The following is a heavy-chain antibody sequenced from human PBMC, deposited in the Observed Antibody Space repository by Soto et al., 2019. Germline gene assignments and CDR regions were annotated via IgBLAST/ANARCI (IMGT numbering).Heavy chain of an antibody. CDR1: AGSISDYF. J-gene: IGHJ5*02. Sequence: SETLSLTCTVSAGSISDYFWNWIRQPAGKGLEWIGRIVTSGSADYNPSLRSRVTMSVDTSKSRFSLRLTSLTAADTAVYYCERTSLDGPLKSATSDWFDPWGQGILVTVSS. V-gene: IGHV4-4*07. CDR3: ERTSLDGPLKSATSDWFDP. CDR2: IVTSGSA.